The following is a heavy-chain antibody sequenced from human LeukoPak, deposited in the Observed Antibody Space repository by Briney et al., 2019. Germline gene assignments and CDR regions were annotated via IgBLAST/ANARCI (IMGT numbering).Heavy chain of an antibody. D-gene: IGHD6-13*01. CDR2: FSRSGPDT. Sequence: GGTLRLSCAASGFTFGSSAMSWVRQAPGKGPEWVSTFSRSGPDTYYADSVKGRFTIFRDNSKNTLYLQMNSLRAEDTAVYYCAKGSLGSWYYFDYWGQGTLVTVSS. J-gene: IGHJ4*02. CDR1: GFTFGSSA. CDR3: AKGSLGSWYYFDY. V-gene: IGHV3-23*01.